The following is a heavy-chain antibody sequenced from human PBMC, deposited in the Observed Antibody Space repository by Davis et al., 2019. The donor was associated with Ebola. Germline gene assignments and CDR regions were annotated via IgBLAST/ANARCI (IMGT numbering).Heavy chain of an antibody. D-gene: IGHD2-15*01. J-gene: IGHJ5*02. CDR1: GFTFSTYT. Sequence: PGGSLRLSCAASGFTFSTYTMSWVRQAPGMGLVWVSRISPDGSSTTYADSVKGRFTISRDNAKNTLYVQMNSLRAEDTAVYYCARGNRYCSGDTCANWLDPWGQGTLVTVSS. CDR3: ARGNRYCSGDTCANWLDP. CDR2: ISPDGSST. V-gene: IGHV3-74*01.